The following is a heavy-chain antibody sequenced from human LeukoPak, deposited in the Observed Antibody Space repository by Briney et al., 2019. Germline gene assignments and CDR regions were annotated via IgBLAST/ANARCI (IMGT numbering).Heavy chain of an antibody. J-gene: IGHJ5*02. CDR3: AKAHYSADYCSSSSCQTNWFDP. D-gene: IGHD2-2*01. CDR1: GFTFTSYW. Sequence: HTGGSLRLSCAASGFTFTSYWMNWVRQAPGKGLEWVAVIWYDGSLKYYGDSVKGRFTISRDNSKNTLYLQMNSLRAEDTAVYYCAKAHYSADYCSSSSCQTNWFDPWGQGTLLTVSS. V-gene: IGHV3-33*06. CDR2: IWYDGSLK.